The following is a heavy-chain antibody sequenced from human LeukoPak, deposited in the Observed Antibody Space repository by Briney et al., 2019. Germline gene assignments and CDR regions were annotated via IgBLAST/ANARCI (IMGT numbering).Heavy chain of an antibody. CDR2: ICWIIGSI. Sequence: PGGSLRLSSAASGFTFEDYAMHWVRQAPGKSLEWGSDICWIIGSIGYADSVKGRFTISRDNAKNSMYLQMNSLRAEDTALYYCAKDRAEGSSGWYYFDYWGQGTLVTASS. CDR1: GFTFEDYA. CDR3: AKDRAEGSSGWYYFDY. D-gene: IGHD6-19*01. V-gene: IGHV3-9*01. J-gene: IGHJ4*02.